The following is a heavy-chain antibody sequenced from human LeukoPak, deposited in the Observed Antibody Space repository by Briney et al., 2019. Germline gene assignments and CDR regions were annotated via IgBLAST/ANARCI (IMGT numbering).Heavy chain of an antibody. V-gene: IGHV3-30*18. D-gene: IGHD6-13*01. CDR2: ISYDGSNK. J-gene: IGHJ4*02. Sequence: PGGSLRLSCAASGFTFSSYGMPWVRQAPGKGLEWVAVISYDGSNKYYADSVKGRFTISRDNSKNTLYLQMNSLRAEDTAVYYCAKGDSSWYMDYWGQGTLVTVSS. CDR1: GFTFSSYG. CDR3: AKGDSSWYMDY.